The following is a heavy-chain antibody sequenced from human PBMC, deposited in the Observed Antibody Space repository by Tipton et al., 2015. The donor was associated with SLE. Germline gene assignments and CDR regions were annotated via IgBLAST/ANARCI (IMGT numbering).Heavy chain of an antibody. J-gene: IGHJ2*01. Sequence: QSGAEVKKPGASVKVPCKASGYTFTGYYMHWVRQAPGQGLEWMGRINPNSGGTNYAQKFQGRVTMTRDTSISTAYMELSRLRSDDTAVYYCARWSGYDGDWYFDLWGRGTLVTVSS. D-gene: IGHD5-12*01. CDR3: ARWSGYDGDWYFDL. V-gene: IGHV1-2*06. CDR1: GYTFTGYY. CDR2: INPNSGGT.